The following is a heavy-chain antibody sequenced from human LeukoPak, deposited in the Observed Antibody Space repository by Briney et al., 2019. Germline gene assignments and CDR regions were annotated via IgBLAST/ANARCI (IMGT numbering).Heavy chain of an antibody. Sequence: GGSLRLSCAASGFTFSSYGMHWVRQAPGKGLEWVAVIWYDGSNKYYADSVKGRFTISRDNSKNTLYLQMNSLRAEDTAVYYCARDPSQAAYFDYWGQGTLVTVSS. CDR2: IWYDGSNK. V-gene: IGHV3-33*01. J-gene: IGHJ4*02. CDR3: ARDPSQAAYFDY. CDR1: GFTFSSYG.